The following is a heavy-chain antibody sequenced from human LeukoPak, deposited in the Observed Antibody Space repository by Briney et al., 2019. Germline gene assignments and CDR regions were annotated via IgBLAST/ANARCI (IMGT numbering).Heavy chain of an antibody. CDR3: AIVGHSSGLFDY. J-gene: IGHJ4*02. Sequence: ASVKVSCKASGGTFSSYAISWVRQAPGQGLEWMGRIIPIFGIANYAQKFQGRVTITADKSTSTAYIELSSLRSEDTAVYYCAIVGHSSGLFDYWGQGTLVTVSS. D-gene: IGHD6-19*01. CDR1: GGTFSSYA. V-gene: IGHV1-69*04. CDR2: IIPIFGIA.